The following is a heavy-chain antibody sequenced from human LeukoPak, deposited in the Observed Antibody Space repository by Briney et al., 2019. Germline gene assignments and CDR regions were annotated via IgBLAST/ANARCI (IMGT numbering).Heavy chain of an antibody. CDR3: EAYGSV. J-gene: IGHJ4*02. V-gene: IGHV3-7*03. D-gene: IGHD3-10*01. Sequence: GGSLRLSCSASGLNLHDVWMTWVRQTPGRGLEWVANIKGDGSEKNYVGSVRGRFTISRDNAQNLLFLQMDNLRAEDTAIYYCEAYGSVWGQGTLVIVSS. CDR1: GLNLHDVW. CDR2: IKGDGSEK.